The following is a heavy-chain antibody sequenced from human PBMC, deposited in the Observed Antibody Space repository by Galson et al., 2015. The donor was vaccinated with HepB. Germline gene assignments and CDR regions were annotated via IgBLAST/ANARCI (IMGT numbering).Heavy chain of an antibody. D-gene: IGHD6-13*01. Sequence: SLRLSCAASGFTFSSYGMHWVRQAPGKGLEWVSAISGSGGSTYYADSVKGRFTISRDNSKNTLYLQMNSLRAEDTAVYYCAKDLESGYSSSWYGLDYWGQGTLVTVSS. J-gene: IGHJ4*02. CDR1: GFTFSSYG. CDR2: ISGSGGST. CDR3: AKDLESGYSSSWYGLDY. V-gene: IGHV3-23*01.